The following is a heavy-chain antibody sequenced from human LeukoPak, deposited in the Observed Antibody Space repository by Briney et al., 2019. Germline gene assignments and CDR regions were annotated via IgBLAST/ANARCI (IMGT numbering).Heavy chain of an antibody. D-gene: IGHD5-24*01. V-gene: IGHV1-24*01. CDR3: ATGDGRDGYTNFDY. J-gene: IGHJ4*02. CDR1: GYTLTELS. CDR2: FDPEDGET. Sequence: ASVKVSCKVSGYTLTELSMHWVRQAPGKGLEWMGGFDPEDGETIYAQKFQGRVTMTEDTSTGTAYMELSSLRSEDTAVYYCATGDGRDGYTNFDYWGQGTLVTVSS.